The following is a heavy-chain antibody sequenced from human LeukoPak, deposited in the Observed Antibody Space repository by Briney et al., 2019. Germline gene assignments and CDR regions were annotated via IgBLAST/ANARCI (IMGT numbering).Heavy chain of an antibody. CDR2: IYYSGST. CDR3: ARASGDFWSGYAAIYFDY. CDR1: GGSISSYY. V-gene: IGHV4-59*01. D-gene: IGHD3-3*01. J-gene: IGHJ4*02. Sequence: PSQTLSLTCTVSGGSISSYYWSWIRQPPGKGLEWIGYIYYSGSTNYNPSLKSRVTISVDTSKNQFSLKLSSVTAADTAVYYCARASGDFWSGYAAIYFDYWGQGTLVTVSS.